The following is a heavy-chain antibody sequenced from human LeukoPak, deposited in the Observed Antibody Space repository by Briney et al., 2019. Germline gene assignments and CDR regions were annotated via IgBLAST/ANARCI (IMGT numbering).Heavy chain of an antibody. CDR3: ARHRLEGDTFDI. D-gene: IGHD3-3*01. V-gene: IGHV4-38-2*02. Sequence: SETLSLTCTVSGYSISSGYYWGWIRQPPGKGLEWIGSIYHSGSTYYSPSLKSRVTISVDTPKNLFSLNLSSVTAADTAVYYCARHRLEGDTFDIWGQGTMVTVSS. CDR1: GYSISSGYY. J-gene: IGHJ3*02. CDR2: IYHSGST.